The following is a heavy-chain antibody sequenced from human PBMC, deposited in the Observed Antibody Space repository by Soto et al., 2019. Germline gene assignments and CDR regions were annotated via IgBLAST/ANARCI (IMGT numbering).Heavy chain of an antibody. CDR2: IYPGDSDT. D-gene: IGHD6-13*01. CDR3: VRQESSTWYVDL. V-gene: IGHV5-51*01. J-gene: IGHJ5*02. CDR1: GSSFTSSW. Sequence: GESLKISCEDSGSSFTSSWIGWVRQMPGKGLEWMGIIYPGDSDTIYSPSFQGQVTISADRSISTAYLQWSSLKASDTAIYYCVRQESSTWYVDLWGQGTLVTVSS.